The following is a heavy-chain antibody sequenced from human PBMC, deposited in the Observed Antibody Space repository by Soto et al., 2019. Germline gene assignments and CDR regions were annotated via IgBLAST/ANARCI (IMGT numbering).Heavy chain of an antibody. V-gene: IGHV1-69*06. CDR3: ARDASLAAAGTTPLGP. J-gene: IGHJ5*02. Sequence: QVQLVQSGAEVKKPGSSVKVSCKASGGTFSSYSISWVRQAPGQGLEWMGGIIPIFGTANYAQKFQGRVTITADKSTSTADIELSSLRSEDTALYYCARDASLAAAGTTPLGPWGQGTLVTVSS. CDR2: IIPIFGTA. CDR1: GGTFSSYS. D-gene: IGHD6-13*01.